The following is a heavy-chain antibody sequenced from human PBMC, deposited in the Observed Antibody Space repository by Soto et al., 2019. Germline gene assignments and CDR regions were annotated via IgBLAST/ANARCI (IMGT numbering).Heavy chain of an antibody. CDR3: ARRAGVMVPFDY. CDR1: GYTFTTYW. J-gene: IGHJ4*02. CDR2: IYPSDSDI. D-gene: IGHD3-16*01. Sequence: GESLKISCKTSGYTFTTYWVGWVRQRPGEGLEWMGIIYPSDSDIRYSPSFQGHVMFSVDKSLETAYLEWTSLKTSDTAVYFCARRAGVMVPFDYWGQGTQVTVS. V-gene: IGHV5-51*01.